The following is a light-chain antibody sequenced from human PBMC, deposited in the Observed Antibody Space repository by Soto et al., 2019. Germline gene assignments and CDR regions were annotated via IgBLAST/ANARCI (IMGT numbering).Light chain of an antibody. CDR1: SSNIGAGYD. V-gene: IGLV1-40*01. J-gene: IGLJ1*01. CDR2: GND. CDR3: QSYGSSPSANFV. Sequence: QSALTQPPSESGAPGQRVTISCTGSSSNIGAGYDVHWYQQLPGKAPKLLIYGNDNRPSGVPERFSGSKSGTSASLAITGLRADDEADYYCQSYGSSPSANFVFGTGTKV.